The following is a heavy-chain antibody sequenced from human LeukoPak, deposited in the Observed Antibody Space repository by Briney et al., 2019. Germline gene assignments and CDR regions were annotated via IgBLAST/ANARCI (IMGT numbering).Heavy chain of an antibody. CDR2: IYYSGST. CDR3: ASTNPYYYDSSGVLFDY. Sequence: SETLSLTCTVSGGSISSYYWSWIRQPPGKGLEWIGYIYYSGSTNYNPSLKSRVTISVDTSKNQFSLKLSSVTAADTAVYYCASTNPYYYDSSGVLFDYWGQGTLVTVSS. CDR1: GGSISSYY. D-gene: IGHD3-22*01. J-gene: IGHJ4*02. V-gene: IGHV4-59*08.